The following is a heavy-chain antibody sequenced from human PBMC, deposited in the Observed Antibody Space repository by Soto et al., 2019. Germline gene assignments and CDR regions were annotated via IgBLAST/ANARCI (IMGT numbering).Heavy chain of an antibody. V-gene: IGHV4-39*01. CDR3: ARRITWSDFFDY. Sequence: QLQLQESGPALVKPSETLSLTCTVSGESITSGNNCWDWVRQPPGRGLEWIGSICYTGPTFSSPTLQSRVSISVHSAKNQFSLKLSFVTAADTAFVYCARRITWSDFFDYWGQGALVTVSS. CDR2: ICYTGPT. J-gene: IGHJ4*02. D-gene: IGHD3-3*01. CDR1: GESITSGNNC.